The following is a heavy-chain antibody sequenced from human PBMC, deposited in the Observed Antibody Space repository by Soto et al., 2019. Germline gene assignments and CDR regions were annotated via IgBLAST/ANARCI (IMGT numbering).Heavy chain of an antibody. Sequence: ASVKVSCKASGGTFSSYAISWVRQAPGQGLEWMGGIIPIFGTANYAQKFQGRVTITADESTSTAYMELSSLRSEDTAVYYCARGIAVAIHAGIDYWGQGTLVTVSS. CDR2: IIPIFGTA. CDR3: ARGIAVAIHAGIDY. J-gene: IGHJ4*02. D-gene: IGHD6-19*01. V-gene: IGHV1-69*13. CDR1: GGTFSSYA.